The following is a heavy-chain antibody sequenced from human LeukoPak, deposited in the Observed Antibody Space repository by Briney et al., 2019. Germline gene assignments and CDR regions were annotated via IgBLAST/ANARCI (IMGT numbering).Heavy chain of an antibody. J-gene: IGHJ6*02. D-gene: IGHD6-19*01. Sequence: GGSLRLSGAASGFTFSSYGMHWVRQAPGKGLEWVAVIWYDGSNKYYADSVKGRFTISRDNSKNTLYLQMNSLRAEDTAVYYCAREVLSIAVAGTSGMDVWGQGTTVTVSS. CDR2: IWYDGSNK. CDR3: AREVLSIAVAGTSGMDV. CDR1: GFTFSSYG. V-gene: IGHV3-33*01.